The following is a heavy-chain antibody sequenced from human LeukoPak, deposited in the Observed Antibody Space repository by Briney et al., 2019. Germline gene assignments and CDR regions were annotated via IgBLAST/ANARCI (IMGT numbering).Heavy chain of an antibody. CDR3: ARHSRSSLDY. CDR2: FYYSGST. Sequence: SETLSLTCTVSGASVSSGSYSWTWIRQPPGKGLEWIGTFYYSGSTYYNPSLKSRVTISADTSKNQFSLKLSSVTDADTAVYYCARHSRSSLDYWGQGTLVTVSS. J-gene: IGHJ4*02. CDR1: GASVSSGSYS. D-gene: IGHD6-13*01. V-gene: IGHV4-39*01.